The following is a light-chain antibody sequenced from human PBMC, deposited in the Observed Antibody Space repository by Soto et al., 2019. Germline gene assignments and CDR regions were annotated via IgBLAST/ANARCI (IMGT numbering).Light chain of an antibody. J-gene: IGKJ5*01. CDR3: QQRSNWPPVIT. V-gene: IGKV3-11*01. Sequence: PGERPTLSCRASQRFSSYLAWYQQKPGQAPRLLIYDASKRATGIPARFSGRGSGTDFTLTISSLEPEDFAVYYCQQRSNWPPVITFGQGTRLEIK. CDR2: DAS. CDR1: QRFSSY.